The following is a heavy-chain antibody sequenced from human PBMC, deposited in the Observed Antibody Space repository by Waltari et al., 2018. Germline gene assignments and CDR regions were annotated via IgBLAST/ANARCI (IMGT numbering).Heavy chain of an antibody. Sequence: QVQLQESGPGLVKPSQTLSLTCTVPGGSISSGSYYWSWIRPPAGKGLEWIGRIYTSGSTNYNPSLKSRVTISVDTSKNQFSLKLSSVTAADTAVYYCARSEYDYVWGSYRVFDYWGQGTLVTVSS. CDR3: ARSEYDYVWGSYRVFDY. D-gene: IGHD3-16*02. J-gene: IGHJ4*02. CDR1: GGSISSGSYY. CDR2: IYTSGST. V-gene: IGHV4-61*02.